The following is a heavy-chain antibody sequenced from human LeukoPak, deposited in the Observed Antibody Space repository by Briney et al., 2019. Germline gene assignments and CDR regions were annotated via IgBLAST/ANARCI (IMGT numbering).Heavy chain of an antibody. Sequence: PSGTLSLTCAVSGDSISSKNWWNWVRQPPGKGLEWIGEIYHGGNTNYNPSLKSRVTISVDKSKNQFSLILSSVTAADTAVYYCARDREYGKSWSFDYWGQGTLVTVSS. CDR2: IYHGGNT. CDR3: ARDREYGKSWSFDY. CDR1: GDSISSKNW. D-gene: IGHD3-10*01. V-gene: IGHV4-4*02. J-gene: IGHJ4*02.